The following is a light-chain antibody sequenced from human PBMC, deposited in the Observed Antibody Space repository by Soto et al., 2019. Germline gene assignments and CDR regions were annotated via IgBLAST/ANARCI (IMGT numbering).Light chain of an antibody. CDR2: KAS. V-gene: IGKV1-5*03. Sequence: DLPMTQSPSTLSASVGDRVTITCRASQNINIWLAWYQQKPGTAPKLLIYKASTLESGVPSSFSGNGSGTDFPLTIVILQPDDAATYYCQQYNGLPTWTFGQGTKVEMK. CDR1: QNINIW. CDR3: QQYNGLPTWT. J-gene: IGKJ1*01.